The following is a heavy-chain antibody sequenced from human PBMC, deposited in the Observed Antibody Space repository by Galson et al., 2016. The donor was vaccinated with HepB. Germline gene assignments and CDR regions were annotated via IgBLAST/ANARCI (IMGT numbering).Heavy chain of an antibody. V-gene: IGHV3-33*01. Sequence: SLRLSCAASGFTFSSYGMHWVRQAPGRGLAWVAVIWFDGSNKYSADSVKGRFTISRDNSKNTLYLQMNSLRADDTAVYYCARAPGVRGPMGRHFDYWGQGTLVTVSS. CDR2: IWFDGSNK. D-gene: IGHD3-10*01. CDR3: ARAPGVRGPMGRHFDY. J-gene: IGHJ4*02. CDR1: GFTFSSYG.